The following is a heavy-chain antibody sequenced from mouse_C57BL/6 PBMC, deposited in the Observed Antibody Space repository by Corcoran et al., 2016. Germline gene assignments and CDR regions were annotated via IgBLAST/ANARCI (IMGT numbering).Heavy chain of an antibody. Sequence: QIQLVQSGPELKKPGETVKISCKASGYTFTTYGMSWVKQAPGKGLKWMGWINTYSGVPTYADDFKGRFAFSLETSASTAYLQINNLKNEDTATYFCAREGYDYEGYAMDYWGQGTSVTVSS. D-gene: IGHD2-4*01. CDR2: INTYSGVP. V-gene: IGHV9-3*01. J-gene: IGHJ4*01. CDR3: AREGYDYEGYAMDY. CDR1: GYTFTTYG.